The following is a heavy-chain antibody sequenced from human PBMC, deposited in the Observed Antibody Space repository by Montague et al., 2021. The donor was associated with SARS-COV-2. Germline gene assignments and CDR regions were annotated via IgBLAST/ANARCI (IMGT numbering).Heavy chain of an antibody. V-gene: IGHV4-34*01. D-gene: IGHD4-23*01. J-gene: IGHJ6*03. CDR2: INLRGNT. CDR1: GGSFSGWY. Sequence: SETLSLTCAVYGGSFSGWYCSWVRQPPGKGLEWIGEINLRGNTIYNPSLKSQVTISEDTSKSQFSLKLSSVTAADTAVYYCARGGGNILTNYYYYYYLDVWGTGTTVTVSS. CDR3: ARGGGNILTNYYYYYYLDV.